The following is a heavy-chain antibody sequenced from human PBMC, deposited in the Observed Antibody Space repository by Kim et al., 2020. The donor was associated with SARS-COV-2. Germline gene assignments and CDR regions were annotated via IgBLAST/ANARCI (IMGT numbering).Heavy chain of an antibody. D-gene: IGHD3-22*01. J-gene: IGHJ3*02. Sequence: GGSLRLSCAASGFTFSSYSMNWVRQAPGKGLEWVSSISSSSSYIYYADSVKGRFTISRDNAKNSLYLQMNSLRAEDTAVYYCARTYYYDSSGYYVFGGGPDAFDIWGQGTMVTVSS. V-gene: IGHV3-21*01. CDR1: GFTFSSYS. CDR3: ARTYYYDSSGYYVFGGGPDAFDI. CDR2: ISSSSSYI.